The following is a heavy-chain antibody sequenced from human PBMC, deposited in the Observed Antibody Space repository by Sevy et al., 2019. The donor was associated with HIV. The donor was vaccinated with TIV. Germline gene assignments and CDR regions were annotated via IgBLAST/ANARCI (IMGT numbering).Heavy chain of an antibody. V-gene: IGHV5-51*01. CDR1: GFTFTTYW. J-gene: IGHJ6*02. CDR2: IYPDDSDT. Sequence: VESLKNSCKGSGFTFTTYWIGWVRQMPGKGLEWIGIIYPDDSDTRYSPSFQGQVTISVDKSISTAYLQWSTLKASDTAMYYCARHHASYGVTGYYYYYGFDVGGQGTTVTVSS. D-gene: IGHD4-17*01. CDR3: ARHHASYGVTGYYYYYGFDV.